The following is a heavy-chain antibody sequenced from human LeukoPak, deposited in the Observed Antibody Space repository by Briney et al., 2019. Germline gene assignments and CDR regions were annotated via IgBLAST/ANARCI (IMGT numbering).Heavy chain of an antibody. CDR1: GGTFSSYA. D-gene: IGHD7-27*01. CDR2: IIPIFGTA. CDR3: ARGTGEGYYYYMDV. Sequence: SVKVSCKASGGTFSSYAISWVRQAPGQGLEWMGGIIPIFGTANYAQKFQGRVTITADESTSTAYIELSSLRSEDTAVYYCARGTGEGYYYYMDVWGKGTTVTVSS. J-gene: IGHJ6*03. V-gene: IGHV1-69*01.